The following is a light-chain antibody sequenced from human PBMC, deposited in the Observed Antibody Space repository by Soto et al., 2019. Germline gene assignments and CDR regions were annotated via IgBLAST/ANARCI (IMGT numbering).Light chain of an antibody. Sequence: DIQMTQSPSSLSASVGDRVTITCRASQSISTYLNWYQQKVGKAPKLLIYAASSLQRGVTSRFSGIGSGTDVALTISSLQPEDFATYYCRQRYSTPRTLGPGTKLEIK. CDR1: QSISTY. V-gene: IGKV1-39*01. CDR2: AAS. J-gene: IGKJ2*02. CDR3: RQRYSTPRT.